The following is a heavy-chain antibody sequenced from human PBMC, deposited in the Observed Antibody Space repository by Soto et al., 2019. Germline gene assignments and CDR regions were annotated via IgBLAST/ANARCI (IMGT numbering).Heavy chain of an antibody. J-gene: IGHJ4*02. CDR2: IKQDGSEK. CDR1: GFTFSSYW. Sequence: GGSLRLSCAASGFTFSSYWMIWVRQAPGKGLEWVANIKQDGSEKYYVDSVKGRFTISRDNAKNSLYLQMSSLRAEDTAVYYCSRRSSGWYFDYWGQGTLVTVSS. D-gene: IGHD6-19*01. CDR3: SRRSSGWYFDY. V-gene: IGHV3-7*03.